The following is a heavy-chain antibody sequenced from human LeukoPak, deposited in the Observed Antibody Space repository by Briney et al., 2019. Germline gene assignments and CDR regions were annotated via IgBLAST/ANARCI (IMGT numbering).Heavy chain of an antibody. J-gene: IGHJ4*02. V-gene: IGHV3-43*02. CDR1: GFTFDDYA. CDR3: AKDGGYYDSCGSFDY. Sequence: GGSLRLSCAASGFTFDDYAMHWVRQAPGKGLEWVSLISGDGGSTYYADSVKGRFTISRDNSKNSLYLQLNSLRTEDTALYYCAKDGGYYDSCGSFDYWGQGTLVTVSS. CDR2: ISGDGGST. D-gene: IGHD3-22*01.